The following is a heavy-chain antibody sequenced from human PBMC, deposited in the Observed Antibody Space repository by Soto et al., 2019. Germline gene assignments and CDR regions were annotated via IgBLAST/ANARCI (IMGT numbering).Heavy chain of an antibody. V-gene: IGHV4-59*01. Sequence: SETLSLTCRVSGCSMSDNYWSWIRQPPGKGLDWIGYIYHSGGITYNPSLKNRVTISVDVSKNLFSLKVNSVTAADTAVYYCAKYARPNWGQGTLVTVSS. CDR1: GCSMSDNY. J-gene: IGHJ4*02. CDR3: AKYARPN. CDR2: IYHSGGI.